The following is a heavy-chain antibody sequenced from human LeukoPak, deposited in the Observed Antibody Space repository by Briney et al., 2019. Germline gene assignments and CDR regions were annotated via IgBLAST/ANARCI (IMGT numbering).Heavy chain of an antibody. CDR3: AKSVYSSGWYYFDY. V-gene: IGHV3-9*01. D-gene: IGHD6-19*01. CDR2: ISWNSGST. CDR1: GFTFDDYA. J-gene: IGHJ4*02. Sequence: GGSLRLSCAASGFTFDDYAMHWVRQAPGKGLEWVSGISWNSGSTGYADSVKGRFTISRDNAKNSLYLQMNSLRAEDTALYYCAKSVYSSGWYYFDYWGQGTLVTVSS.